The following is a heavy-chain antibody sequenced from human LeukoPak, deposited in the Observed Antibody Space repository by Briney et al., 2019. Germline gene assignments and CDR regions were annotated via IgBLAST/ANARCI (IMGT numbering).Heavy chain of an antibody. Sequence: SVKVSCKASGGTFSSYALNWVRQAPGQGLEWMGTIIPIVGIANYAQKFQGRATITADKSTSTAYMELSSLRSEDTAVYYCARDGEMATIYFDYWGQGTLVTVSS. J-gene: IGHJ4*02. CDR1: GGTFSSYA. CDR3: ARDGEMATIYFDY. V-gene: IGHV1-69*04. CDR2: IIPIVGIA. D-gene: IGHD5-24*01.